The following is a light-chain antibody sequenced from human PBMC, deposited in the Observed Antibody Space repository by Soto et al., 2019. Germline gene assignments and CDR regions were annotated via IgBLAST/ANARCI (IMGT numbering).Light chain of an antibody. CDR3: QQYGSSPLT. CDR2: GAS. Sequence: EIVLTQSPGTLSLSPGERATLSCRASQSVSSSYLAWYQQKPGQAPRLLIYGASSRATGIPDRFSGSGSGTDFTLTISRVEPEDFAVYFCQQYGSSPLTFGGGNKVEIK. CDR1: QSVSSSY. V-gene: IGKV3-20*01. J-gene: IGKJ4*01.